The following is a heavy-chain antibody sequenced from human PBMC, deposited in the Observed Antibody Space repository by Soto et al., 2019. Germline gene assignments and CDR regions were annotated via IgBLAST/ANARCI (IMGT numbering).Heavy chain of an antibody. Sequence: QVPLVESGGGGVQPGRSLRRSCAASGFTFSSYGMHWGRQAPGKGLEWVAVISYDGSNKYYADSVKGRFTISRDHSKTTLYLQMNSLRAEDTAVYYCARSPYSVSYLAYFDYWGQGTLVNVSS. D-gene: IGHD1-26*01. V-gene: IGHV3-30*03. CDR2: ISYDGSNK. CDR3: ARSPYSVSYLAYFDY. CDR1: GFTFSSYG. J-gene: IGHJ4*02.